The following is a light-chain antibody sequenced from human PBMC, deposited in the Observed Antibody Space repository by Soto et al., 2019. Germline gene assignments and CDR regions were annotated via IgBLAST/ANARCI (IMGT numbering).Light chain of an antibody. Sequence: EIALTQSPGTLSLSPGERATLSCRASQSVSSIYLAWYQHKPGQAPSLLIYGASSWPTGIPDRFSGRGSGTDLTLTISRLEPEDFAVYCCQQYGSSACTFGRGTAVEIK. J-gene: IGKJ1*01. CDR3: QQYGSSACT. V-gene: IGKV3-20*01. CDR2: GAS. CDR1: QSVSSIY.